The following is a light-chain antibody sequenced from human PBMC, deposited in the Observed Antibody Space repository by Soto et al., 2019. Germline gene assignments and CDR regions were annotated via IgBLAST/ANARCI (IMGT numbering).Light chain of an antibody. CDR1: QGIDSY. CDR3: QKYYGAPRV. CDR2: AAS. V-gene: IGKV1-27*01. J-gene: IGKJ1*01. Sequence: DIQMTQSPSSLSASVGDRVAITCRASQGIDSYLAWYQQKPGKVPKLLIYAASILQSGVPSRFSGSGSGTDFTLTISSLQPEDVATYYCQKYYGAPRVFGQGTKVEIK.